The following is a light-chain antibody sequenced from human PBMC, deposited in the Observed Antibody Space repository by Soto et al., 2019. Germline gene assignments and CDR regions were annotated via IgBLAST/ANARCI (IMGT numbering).Light chain of an antibody. CDR1: QSVLYSSNNKNY. V-gene: IGKV4-1*01. CDR3: QQDYRTLRT. Sequence: DIVMTQSPDSLAVSLGERATINCKSSQSVLYSSNNKNYLAWYQQKPGQPPKLLIYWASTRESGVPDRFSGSGSGTDFTLTISSLQAEDVAVYYCQQDYRTLRTFGQGTKVEIK. J-gene: IGKJ1*01. CDR2: WAS.